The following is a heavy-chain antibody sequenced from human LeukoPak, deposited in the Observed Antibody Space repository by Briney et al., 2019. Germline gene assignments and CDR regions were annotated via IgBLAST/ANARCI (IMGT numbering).Heavy chain of an antibody. J-gene: IGHJ4*02. D-gene: IGHD6-13*01. Sequence: GRSLRLSCAASGFTFSSFGMYWVRQAPGKGLEWVAVLSYDGRDKHDADSVKGRFTISRDNSKNTLYLQMNSLRAEDTAVYYCAKDTEPYSSKYIFDSWGQGTLVTVSS. V-gene: IGHV3-30*18. CDR3: AKDTEPYSSKYIFDS. CDR2: LSYDGRDK. CDR1: GFTFSSFG.